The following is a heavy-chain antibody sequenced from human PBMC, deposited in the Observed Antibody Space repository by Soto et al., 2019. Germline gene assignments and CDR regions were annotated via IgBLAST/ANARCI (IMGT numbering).Heavy chain of an antibody. D-gene: IGHD3-3*01. V-gene: IGHV3-7*03. J-gene: IGHJ6*03. CDR1: GFTFSSYW. CDR2: IKQDGSEK. CDR3: AGATYYDFWIGDLVRGDVVGMYF. Sequence: GGSLRLSCAASGFTFSSYWMSWVRQAPGKGQEWVANIKQDGSEKYYVDSVKGRFTISRDNAKNSLYLQMNSLRAEDTAVYYCAGATYYDFWIGDLVRGDVVGMYFWGKGTTVTVSS.